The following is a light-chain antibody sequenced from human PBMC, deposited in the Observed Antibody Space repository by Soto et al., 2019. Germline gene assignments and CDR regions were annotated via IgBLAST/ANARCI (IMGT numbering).Light chain of an antibody. CDR3: QQYNNWPYT. J-gene: IGKJ2*01. CDR2: GAS. CDR1: QSVSSN. V-gene: IGKV3-15*01. Sequence: EIVMTQSPATLSVSPGERATLSCRASQSVSSNLAWYQQKPGQAPRLLIYGASTRATGIPARFSGSGSGTEFTLIIISLQSEDFAVYYCQQYNNWPYTVGQGTKVDIK.